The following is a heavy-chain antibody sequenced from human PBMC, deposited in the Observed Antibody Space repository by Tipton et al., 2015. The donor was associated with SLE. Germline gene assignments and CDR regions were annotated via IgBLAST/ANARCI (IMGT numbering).Heavy chain of an antibody. CDR2: INHSGST. CDR1: GGSISSSSYY. D-gene: IGHD6-6*01. V-gene: IGHV4-39*07. CDR3: ARSPSSSPPYFDY. J-gene: IGHJ4*02. Sequence: TLSLTCTVSGGSISSSSYYWSWIRQPPGKGLEWIGEINHSGSTNYNPSLKSRVIISVDTSKNQFSLKLNSVTAADTAVYYCARSPSSSPPYFDYWGQGTLVTVSS.